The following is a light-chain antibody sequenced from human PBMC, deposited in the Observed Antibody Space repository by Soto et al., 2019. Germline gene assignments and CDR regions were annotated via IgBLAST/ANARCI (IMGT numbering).Light chain of an antibody. J-gene: IGLJ1*01. V-gene: IGLV2-14*01. CDR1: SSDVGAYKY. Sequence: QSALTQPASVSGSPGQSITISCTGTSSDVGAYKYVSWYQQHPGKAPKVMIYEVSNRPSGVSNRFSGSKSGNTASLTISGLQAEDEAEYYCSSYTNINTRACVFGTGTKLTVL. CDR3: SSYTNINTRACV. CDR2: EVS.